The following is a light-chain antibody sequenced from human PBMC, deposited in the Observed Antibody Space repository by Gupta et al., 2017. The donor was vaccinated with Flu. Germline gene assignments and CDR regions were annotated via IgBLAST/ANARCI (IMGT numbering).Light chain of an antibody. V-gene: IGKV1D-12*01. CDR1: QGISSW. CDR3: RQAYSFPLT. CDR2: AAS. Sequence: DMPMKQSPSSVSASVGDRVTITCRASQGISSWLAWYQQKPGKAPKLLIYAASSFKSGVPPRFSGSGSGTDFTLTIISLQPEDFATYYCRQAYSFPLTFGGGTKVEIK. J-gene: IGKJ4*01.